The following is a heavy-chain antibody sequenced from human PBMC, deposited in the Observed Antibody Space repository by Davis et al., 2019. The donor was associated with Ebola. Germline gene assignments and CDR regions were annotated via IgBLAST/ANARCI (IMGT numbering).Heavy chain of an antibody. Sequence: SETLSLTCVVSGASITSDGKSWVWIRQPPGKGLEWIGYIHHGGSAYYNPSLKSRVIISVDTSKNQFPLKLTSVTPADTAVYYCARGGQGVGAGRWLDPWGQGNLVIVSS. CDR2: IHHGGSA. CDR3: ARGGQGVGAGRWLDP. D-gene: IGHD1-26*01. CDR1: GASITSDGKS. V-gene: IGHV4-30-2*01. J-gene: IGHJ5*02.